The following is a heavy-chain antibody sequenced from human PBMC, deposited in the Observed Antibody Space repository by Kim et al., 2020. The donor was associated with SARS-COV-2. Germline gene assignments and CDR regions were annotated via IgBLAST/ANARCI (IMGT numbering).Heavy chain of an antibody. CDR3: VRDRMGGAFDI. V-gene: IGHV3-48*02. CDR1: TFTFSAYD. J-gene: IGHJ3*02. D-gene: IGHD3-16*01. Sequence: GGSLRLSCATSTFTFSAYDMNWVRQAPGKGLEWLSFISKTSTTIYYADSVRGRFTISRDNAKNSLYLQMNSLRDEDTVVYYCVRDRMGGAFDIWGQGTMV. CDR2: ISKTSTTI.